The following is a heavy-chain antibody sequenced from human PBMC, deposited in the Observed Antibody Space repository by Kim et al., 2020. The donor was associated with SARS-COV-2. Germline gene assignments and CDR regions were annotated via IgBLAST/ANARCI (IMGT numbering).Heavy chain of an antibody. J-gene: IGHJ4*02. V-gene: IGHV3-30*02. CDR2: IRYDGSDE. CDR1: GLTFSAHG. Sequence: GGSLRLSCAASGLTFSAHGFHWIRQAPGKGLEWVSFIRYDGSDEYHAEPXRGPFXLSXDNXKXTLFLQMNSLRAEDTXXXSXXRDRGVHYFDLXGQGXLVXVXX. CDR3: XRDRGVHYFDL.